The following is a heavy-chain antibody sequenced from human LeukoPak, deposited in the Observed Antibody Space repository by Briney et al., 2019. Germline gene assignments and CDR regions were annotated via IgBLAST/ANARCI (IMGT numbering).Heavy chain of an antibody. CDR3: AREFPWGLYYMDV. Sequence: SQTLSLTCAISGDSVSRNTAGWSWIRQSPSRGLEWLGRTYYRSKWYNDYAVSVKSRITINPDTSKNQFSLQLNSVTPEDTAVYYCAREFPWGLYYMDVWGKGTTVTVSS. D-gene: IGHD3-16*01. CDR2: TYYRSKWYN. J-gene: IGHJ6*03. V-gene: IGHV6-1*01. CDR1: GDSVSRNTAG.